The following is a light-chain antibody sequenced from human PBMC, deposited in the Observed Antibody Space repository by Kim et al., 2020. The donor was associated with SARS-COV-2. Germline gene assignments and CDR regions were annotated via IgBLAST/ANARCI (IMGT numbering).Light chain of an antibody. J-gene: IGKJ3*01. CDR1: QSVSSSY. CDR2: GAS. V-gene: IGKV3-20*01. CDR3: QQYGSFNT. Sequence: EIVLTQSPGTLSLSPGERATLSCRASQSVSSSYLAWYQQKPGQAPRLLIYGASSRATGIPDRFSGSGSGTDFTLTISRLEPEDFAVYYCQQYGSFNTFGPGTKVDIK.